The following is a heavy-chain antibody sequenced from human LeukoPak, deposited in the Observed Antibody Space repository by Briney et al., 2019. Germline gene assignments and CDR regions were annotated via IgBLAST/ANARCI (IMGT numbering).Heavy chain of an antibody. CDR3: ARDGGDYYDSSGYYPFFDY. D-gene: IGHD3-22*01. V-gene: IGHV4-61*02. CDR1: GGSISSGSYY. CDR2: IYTSGST. J-gene: IGHJ4*02. Sequence: SETLSLTCTVSGGSISSGSYYWSWIRQPAGKGLEWIGRIYTSGSTNYNPSFKSRVTISVDTSKNQFSLKLSSVTAADTAVYYCARDGGDYYDSSGYYPFFDYWGQGTLVTVSS.